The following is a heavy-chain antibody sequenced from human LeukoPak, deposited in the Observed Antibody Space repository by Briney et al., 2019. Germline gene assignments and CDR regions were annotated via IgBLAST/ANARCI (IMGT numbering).Heavy chain of an antibody. V-gene: IGHV3-74*01. CDR2: INSDGSST. J-gene: IGHJ4*02. Sequence: PGGSLGLSCAASGFTFSTYTMNWVRQAPGKGLVWVSRINSDGSSTSYADSVKGRFTISRDNAKNTLYLQMNSLRAEDTAVYYCARDLLLRDFDYWGQGTLVTVSS. CDR3: ARDLLLRDFDY. CDR1: GFTFSTYT. D-gene: IGHD3-10*01.